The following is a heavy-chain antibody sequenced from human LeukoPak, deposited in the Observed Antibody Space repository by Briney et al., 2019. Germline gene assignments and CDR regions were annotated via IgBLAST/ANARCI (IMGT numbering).Heavy chain of an antibody. V-gene: IGHV1-69*04. D-gene: IGHD2-2*03. CDR3: ARENVDIVVVPAAITTDYFARWFDP. J-gene: IGHJ5*02. CDR2: IIPILGIA. Sequence: ASVKVSCKASGGTFSSYTISWVRQAPGQGLEWMGRIIPILGIANYAQKFQGRVTITADKSTSTAYMELSSLRSEDTAVYYCARENVDIVVVPAAITTDYFARWFDPWGQGALVTVSS. CDR1: GGTFSSYT.